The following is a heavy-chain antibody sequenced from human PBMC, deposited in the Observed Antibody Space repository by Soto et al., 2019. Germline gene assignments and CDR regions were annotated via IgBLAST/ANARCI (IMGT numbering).Heavy chain of an antibody. V-gene: IGHV4-4*02. CDR2: IFHSGST. Sequence: PSETLSLTCAVSGGSISSNNWWSWVRQPPGKGLEWIGEIFHSGSTHYSPSLKSRVTISVDKSKNQFSLKLTSMTAADTAVYYCARVYSGSYSDYWGQGTLVT. CDR3: ARVYSGSYSDY. J-gene: IGHJ4*02. CDR1: GGSISSNNW. D-gene: IGHD1-26*01.